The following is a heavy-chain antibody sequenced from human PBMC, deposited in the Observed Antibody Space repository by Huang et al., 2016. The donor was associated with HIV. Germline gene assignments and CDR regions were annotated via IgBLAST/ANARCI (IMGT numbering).Heavy chain of an antibody. Sequence: QVQLQESGPGLVKPSETLSLTCTVSGGSISTHYWSWIRQPPGKGLEWIGSIDDSGSTNYSPALKRRVTILLDTSKNQFSLRVNSVTAADTAMYYCARDHHDFWRGYRRMYFFDHWGQGTLVTVSS. CDR2: IDDSGST. CDR3: ARDHHDFWRGYRRMYFFDH. V-gene: IGHV4-59*11. CDR1: GGSISTHY. J-gene: IGHJ4*02. D-gene: IGHD3-3*01.